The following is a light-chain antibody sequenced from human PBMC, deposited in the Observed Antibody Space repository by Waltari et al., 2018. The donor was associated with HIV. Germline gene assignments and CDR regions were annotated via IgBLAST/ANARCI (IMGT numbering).Light chain of an antibody. J-gene: IGLJ1*01. CDR1: NIGSKG. Sequence: SYVLTQPPSVSVAPGQTASITCGGNNIGSKGVHWYQQKPGQAPVLVVYDDSGRPSRIPELFSGSNSGNTATLTISTVEAGDEADYYCQVCDTSNDHPYVFGTGTKVTVL. CDR3: QVCDTSNDHPYV. CDR2: DDS. V-gene: IGLV3-21*02.